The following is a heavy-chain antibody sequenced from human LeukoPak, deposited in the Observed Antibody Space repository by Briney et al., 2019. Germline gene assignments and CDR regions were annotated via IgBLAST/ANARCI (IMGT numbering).Heavy chain of an antibody. V-gene: IGHV3-23*01. CDR3: AKAGSYDFWSGYGTDYYYYYMDV. Sequence: TGGSLRLSCAASGFTFSSYAMSWVRQAPGKGLEWVSAISGSGGSTYYADSVRGRFTISRDNSKNTLYLQMNSLRAEDTAVYYCAKAGSYDFWSGYGTDYYYYYMDVWGKGTTVTVSS. CDR1: GFTFSSYA. CDR2: ISGSGGST. J-gene: IGHJ6*03. D-gene: IGHD3-3*01.